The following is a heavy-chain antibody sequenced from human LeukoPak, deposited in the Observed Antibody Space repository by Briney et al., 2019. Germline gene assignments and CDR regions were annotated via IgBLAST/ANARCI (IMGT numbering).Heavy chain of an antibody. CDR2: IYSGGST. CDR3: ARSEKLWYYFDY. J-gene: IGHJ4*02. CDR1: GFTVSSNY. Sequence: GGSLRLSCAASGFTVSSNYMSWVRQAPGKGLEWVSVIYSGGSTYYADSVKGRFTISRDNSKNTLYLQMNSLRAEDTAVYYCARSEKLWYYFDYWGQGTLVTVSS. D-gene: IGHD3-10*01. V-gene: IGHV3-53*01.